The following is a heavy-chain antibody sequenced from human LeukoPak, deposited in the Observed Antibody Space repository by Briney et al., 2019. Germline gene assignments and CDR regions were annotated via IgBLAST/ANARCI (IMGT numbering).Heavy chain of an antibody. CDR3: GRESITGAAFDY. J-gene: IGHJ4*02. D-gene: IGHD6-13*01. V-gene: IGHV4-59*01. Sequence: SETLSLTCTVSGGSISSYNWTWVRQPPGKGLEWIGYIYYTGSTSYSPSLKSRVTISVDTSKNQFSLNLSSVTAADTAVYFCGRESITGAAFDYWGRGTLVTVSS. CDR1: GGSISSYN. CDR2: IYYTGST.